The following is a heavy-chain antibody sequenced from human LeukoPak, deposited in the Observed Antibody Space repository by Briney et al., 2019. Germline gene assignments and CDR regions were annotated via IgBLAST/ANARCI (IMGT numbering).Heavy chain of an antibody. Sequence: GESLKISCKGSGYRFTSYWIGWVRQMPGKGLEWMGIIYPGDSDTRYSPSFQGQVTISADKSISTAYLQWSSLKASDTAMYYCARTLRAVAGPTYYFDYWGQGTLVTVSS. CDR2: IYPGDSDT. J-gene: IGHJ4*02. CDR3: ARTLRAVAGPTYYFDY. V-gene: IGHV5-51*01. CDR1: GYRFTSYW. D-gene: IGHD6-19*01.